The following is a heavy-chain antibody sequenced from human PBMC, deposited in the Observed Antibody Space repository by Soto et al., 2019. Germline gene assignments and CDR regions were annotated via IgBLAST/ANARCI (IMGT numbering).Heavy chain of an antibody. CDR2: INPNSGVT. CDR3: ARGLRPDY. D-gene: IGHD3-10*01. CDR1: GYTFTAYY. J-gene: IGHJ4*02. Sequence: QVQLVQSGAEVKKPGASVKVSCEASGYTFTAYYIHWVRQAPGQGLEWMGWINPNSGVTDSAQKFQSSITMTRETSISTAYMELSRLRSADTDVYYCARGLRPDYWGQGTLVTVSS. V-gene: IGHV1-2*02.